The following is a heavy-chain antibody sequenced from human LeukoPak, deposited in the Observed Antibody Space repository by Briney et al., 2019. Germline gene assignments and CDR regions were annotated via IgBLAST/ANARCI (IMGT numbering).Heavy chain of an antibody. J-gene: IGHJ4*02. CDR3: AKDEFGELSLIYDY. V-gene: IGHV3-23*01. Sequence: GRSLRLSCAASGFTFSSYAMSWVRQAPGKGLEWVSAISGSGGSTYYADSVKGRFTISRDNSKNTLYLQMNSLRAEDTAVYYCAKDEFGELSLIYDYWGQGTLVTVSS. CDR1: GFTFSSYA. D-gene: IGHD3-10*01. CDR2: ISGSGGST.